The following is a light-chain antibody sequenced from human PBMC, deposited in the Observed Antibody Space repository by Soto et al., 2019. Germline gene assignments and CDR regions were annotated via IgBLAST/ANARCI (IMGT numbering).Light chain of an antibody. V-gene: IGKV1-39*01. CDR2: AAS. CDR3: QQSYSTPLT. Sequence: EIQMTQSPSSLSASVGDRVTITCRASQSISSYLNWYQQKPGKAPKLLIYAASSLQSGVPSRFSGSGSGTDCTLTISSLQPEDFATYYCQQSYSTPLTFGGGTKVEIK. J-gene: IGKJ4*01. CDR1: QSISSY.